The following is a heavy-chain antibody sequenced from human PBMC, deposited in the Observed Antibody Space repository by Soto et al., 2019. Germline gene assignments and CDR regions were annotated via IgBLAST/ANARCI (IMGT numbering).Heavy chain of an antibody. V-gene: IGHV3-30*18. D-gene: IGHD4-17*01. CDR2: ISSDGSEK. CDR1: GFTFSNYA. Sequence: GGSLRLSCVASGFTFSNYAMHWVRQAPGKGLGWVAVISSDGSEKYYLDSVRDRFTISRDNSKNTLYLQMNNLRPEDTAMYYCANSWTTLTTGFDFWGPGALVTVSS. CDR3: ANSWTTLTTGFDF. J-gene: IGHJ4*02.